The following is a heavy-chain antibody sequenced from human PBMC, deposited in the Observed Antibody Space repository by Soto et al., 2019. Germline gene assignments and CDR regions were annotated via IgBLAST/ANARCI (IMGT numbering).Heavy chain of an antibody. CDR3: ARERGVRYCSGGSCYSGFDYFDY. D-gene: IGHD2-15*01. Sequence: QVQLVQSGAEVKKPGSSVKVSCKASGGTFSSYAISWVRQAPGQGLEWMGGIIPIFGTANYAQKFQGRVTITADESTSTDYMELSSLRSEDTAVYYCARERGVRYCSGGSCYSGFDYFDYWGQGTLVTASS. CDR1: GGTFSSYA. CDR2: IIPIFGTA. V-gene: IGHV1-69*01. J-gene: IGHJ4*02.